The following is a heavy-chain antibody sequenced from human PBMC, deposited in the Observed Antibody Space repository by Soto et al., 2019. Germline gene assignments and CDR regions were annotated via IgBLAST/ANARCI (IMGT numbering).Heavy chain of an antibody. Sequence: QVQLVQSGAEVKKPGSSVKVSCKASGGTFSSYAISWVRQAPGQGLEWMGGIIPIFGTANYAQKFQGRVTITADKSTRTAYMELSSLRSEDTAVYYCARGPTSPLFTQPHIAAADHYYYGMDVWGQGTTVTVSS. CDR2: IIPIFGTA. J-gene: IGHJ6*02. V-gene: IGHV1-69*06. CDR1: GGTFSSYA. D-gene: IGHD6-13*01. CDR3: ARGPTSPLFTQPHIAAADHYYYGMDV.